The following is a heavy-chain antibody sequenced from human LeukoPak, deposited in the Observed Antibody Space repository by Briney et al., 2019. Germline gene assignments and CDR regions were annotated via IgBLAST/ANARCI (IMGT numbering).Heavy chain of an antibody. CDR1: GFTFSSYA. V-gene: IGHV3-23*01. Sequence: PGGSLRLSCAASGFTFSSYAMSWVRQAPGKGLEWFSAISGSGGSTYYADSVKGRFTISRDNSKNTLYLQMNSLRAEDTAVYYCARGPSYYDSSGYYLDYWGQGTLVTVSS. D-gene: IGHD3-22*01. CDR3: ARGPSYYDSSGYYLDY. J-gene: IGHJ4*02. CDR2: ISGSGGST.